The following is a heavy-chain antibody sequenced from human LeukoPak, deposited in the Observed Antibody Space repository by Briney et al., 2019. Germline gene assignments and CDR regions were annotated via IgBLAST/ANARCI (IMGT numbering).Heavy chain of an antibody. V-gene: IGHV4-4*02. CDR3: ARASHDYGDYSHFDY. CDR1: GGSVSSSNW. D-gene: IGHD4-17*01. CDR2: IYHSGST. Sequence: SETLSLTCAVSGGSVSSSNWWSWVRQPPGKGLEWIGEIYHSGSTNYNPSLKTRVTISVDKSKNQFSLKLSSVTAADTAVYYCARASHDYGDYSHFDYWGQGTLVTVSS. J-gene: IGHJ4*02.